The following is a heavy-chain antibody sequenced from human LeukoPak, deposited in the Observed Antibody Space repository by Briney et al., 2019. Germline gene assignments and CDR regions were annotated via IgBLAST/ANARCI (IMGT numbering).Heavy chain of an antibody. Sequence: GASVKVSCKASGGTFSSYAISWVRQAPGQGLEWMGGIIPIFGTANYAQKFQGRVTITTDESTSTDYMELSSLRSEDTAVYYCARYSGSDRGAFDIWGQGTMVTVSS. CDR3: ARYSGSDRGAFDI. V-gene: IGHV1-69*05. CDR2: IIPIFGTA. J-gene: IGHJ3*02. CDR1: GGTFSSYA. D-gene: IGHD1-26*01.